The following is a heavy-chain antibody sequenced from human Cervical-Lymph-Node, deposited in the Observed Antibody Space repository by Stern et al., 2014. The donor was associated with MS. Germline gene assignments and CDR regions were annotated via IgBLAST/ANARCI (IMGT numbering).Heavy chain of an antibody. Sequence: EQLVESGGGVVQPGGSLKLSCAASGFTFSSYGMHWVRQAPGKGLEWVAVISYDGGHKFYADSVKGRFTISRDNSNKSLYLQMKSLRLEDTALYYCVRGGAITHFDNWGQGTLVTVSS. CDR2: ISYDGGHK. D-gene: IGHD3-10*01. V-gene: IGHV3-30*05. CDR1: GFTFSSYG. CDR3: VRGGAITHFDN. J-gene: IGHJ4*02.